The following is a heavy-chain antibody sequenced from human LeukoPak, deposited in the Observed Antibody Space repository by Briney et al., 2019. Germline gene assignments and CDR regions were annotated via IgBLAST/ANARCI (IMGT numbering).Heavy chain of an antibody. V-gene: IGHV4-31*03. J-gene: IGHJ4*02. D-gene: IGHD6-13*01. CDR3: ARAAAAGTDY. Sequence: PSQTLSLTCTVSGGSINSGGYYWSWIRQHPGKGLEWIGYIYYSGSTYYNPSLKSRVTISVDTSKNQFSLKLSSVTAADTAVYYCARAAAAGTDYWGQGTLVTVSS. CDR1: GGSINSGGYY. CDR2: IYYSGST.